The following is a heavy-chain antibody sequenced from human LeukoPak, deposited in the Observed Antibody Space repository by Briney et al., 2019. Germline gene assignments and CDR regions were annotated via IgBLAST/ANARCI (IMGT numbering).Heavy chain of an antibody. CDR2: IIPIFGTA. Sequence: ASVKVSCKASGGTFSSYAISWVRQAPGQGLEWMGGIIPIFGTANYAQKFQGRVTITTDESTSTAYMELSSLRSEDTAVYYCAIFPAAAGMKDYNWFDPWGQGTLVTVSS. CDR3: AIFPAAAGMKDYNWFDP. CDR1: GGTFSSYA. D-gene: IGHD6-13*01. V-gene: IGHV1-69*05. J-gene: IGHJ5*02.